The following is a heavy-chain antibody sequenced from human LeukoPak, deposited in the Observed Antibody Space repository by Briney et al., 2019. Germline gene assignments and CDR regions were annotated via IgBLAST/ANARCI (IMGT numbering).Heavy chain of an antibody. CDR2: ISGSGGDT. J-gene: IGHJ6*03. CDR3: ARDWYSSSWTYYYYYYMDV. CDR1: GFTFSSYS. D-gene: IGHD6-13*01. Sequence: GGSLRLSCAASGFTFSSYSMSWVRQAPGKGLEWVSVISGSGGDTFYADSVKGRFTISRDNSKNSLYLQMNSLRAEDTAVYYCARDWYSSSWTYYYYYYMDVWGKGTTVTVSS. V-gene: IGHV3-23*01.